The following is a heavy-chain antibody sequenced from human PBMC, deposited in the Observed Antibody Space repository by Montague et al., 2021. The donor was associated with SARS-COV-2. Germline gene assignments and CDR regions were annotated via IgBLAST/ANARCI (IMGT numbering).Heavy chain of an antibody. D-gene: IGHD2-15*01. CDR1: GDSISSYY. V-gene: IGHV4-59*01. J-gene: IGHJ5*02. CDR2: IYNSGTT. Sequence: SETLSLTCTVSGDSISSYYWNWIRQPPGKGLEWIGYIYNSGTTNYNPSVKSRVTISVDTSKNQFSLKLNSVTAADTAVYYCARGGGYCSGGNCYYWFDPWGQGTLVTVSS. CDR3: ARGGGYCSGGNCYYWFDP.